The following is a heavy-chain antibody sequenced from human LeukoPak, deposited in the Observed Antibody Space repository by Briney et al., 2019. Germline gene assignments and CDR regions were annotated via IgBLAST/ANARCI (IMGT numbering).Heavy chain of an antibody. V-gene: IGHV4-39*07. Sequence: PSETLSLTCTVSGGSISSSSYYWGWIRQPPGKGLEWIGSIYYSGSTYYNPSLKSRVTISVDTSKNQFSLKLSSVTAADTAVYYCASIVATITKVDYWGQGTLITVSS. CDR3: ASIVATITKVDY. J-gene: IGHJ4*02. D-gene: IGHD5-12*01. CDR2: IYYSGST. CDR1: GGSISSSSYY.